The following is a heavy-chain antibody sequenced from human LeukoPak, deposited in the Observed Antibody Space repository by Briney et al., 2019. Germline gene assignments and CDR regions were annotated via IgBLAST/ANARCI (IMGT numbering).Heavy chain of an antibody. Sequence: SQTLSLTCTVSSGSISSGGYYWSWIRQLSGKGLEWIGSTSYSGTTYYSPSLKSRVTISLDTSKNQFSLKLTSVSAADTAVYYCAKGRPAAGQYYFDYWGQGTLVTVSS. D-gene: IGHD6-13*01. CDR2: TSYSGTT. CDR1: SGSISSGGYY. CDR3: AKGRPAAGQYYFDY. V-gene: IGHV4-31*03. J-gene: IGHJ4*02.